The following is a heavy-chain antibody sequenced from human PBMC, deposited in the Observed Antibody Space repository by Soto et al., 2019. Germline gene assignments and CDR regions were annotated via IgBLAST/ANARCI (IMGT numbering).Heavy chain of an antibody. CDR2: TNHSGST. CDR3: ARGGGRGYSYGYYYYYGMEV. CDR1: VGSFSGYY. V-gene: IGHV4-34*01. D-gene: IGHD5-18*01. Sequence: SETLSLTCAFYVGSFSGYYWSWIRHPPGKWLEWIGETNHSGSTNYNPSLKSRVTISVDTSKNQFSLKLSSVTAADTAVYYCARGGGRGYSYGYYYYYGMEVWGQGTMVIVS. J-gene: IGHJ6*01.